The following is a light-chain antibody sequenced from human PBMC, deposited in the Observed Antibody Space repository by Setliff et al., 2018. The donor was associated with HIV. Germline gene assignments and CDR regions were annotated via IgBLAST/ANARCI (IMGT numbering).Light chain of an antibody. Sequence: VVTQEPSLTVSPGGTVTLTCGSSTGAVTSGHYPYWFQQKPGQAPRTLIYDTSNKHSWTPARFSGSLLGGKAALTLSGAQPEDEAAYYCFLSYSGARRVFGGGTKGTVL. V-gene: IGLV7-46*01. J-gene: IGLJ3*02. CDR3: FLSYSGARRV. CDR2: DTS. CDR1: TGAVTSGHY.